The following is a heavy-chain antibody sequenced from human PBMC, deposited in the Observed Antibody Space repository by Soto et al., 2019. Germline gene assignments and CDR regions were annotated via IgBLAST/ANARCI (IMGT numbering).Heavy chain of an antibody. CDR1: GFVSNDYD. D-gene: IGHD2-21*01. V-gene: IGHV3-30*03. CDR3: SRGIKGGLDA. J-gene: IGHJ5*02. CDR2: ISYDGTKK. Sequence: VQLAESGGGVVQPGRSLRLSCATSGFVSNDYDIHWVRQAPGKGLAWLASISYDGTKKYYAESVKGRFTISRDNSKNTLSLQLNSLGAEDTAVYYCSRGIKGGLDAWGPGTLVTVSS.